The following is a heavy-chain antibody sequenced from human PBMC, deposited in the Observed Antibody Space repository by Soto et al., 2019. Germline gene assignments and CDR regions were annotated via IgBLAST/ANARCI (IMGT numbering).Heavy chain of an antibody. Sequence: QRLEWMGWINAGNGNTKYSQKFQGRVTITRDTSASTAYMELSSLRSEDTAVYYCARKFQKQWLPHNWFDPWGQGTLVTVSS. CDR3: ARKFQKQWLPHNWFDP. CDR2: INAGNGNT. V-gene: IGHV1-3*01. D-gene: IGHD6-19*01. J-gene: IGHJ5*02.